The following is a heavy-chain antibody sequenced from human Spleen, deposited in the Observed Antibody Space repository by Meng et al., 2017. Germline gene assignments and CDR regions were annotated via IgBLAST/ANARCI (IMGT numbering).Heavy chain of an antibody. D-gene: IGHD4-17*01. CDR2: TFYNGIT. V-gene: IGHV4-59*12. Sequence: ESLKISCAASGFTFNIYAMSWIRQPPGKGLEWIGTTFYNGITYYNPSLRSRVTISVDTSKNHFSLKLSSVTAADTAVFYCAREAKSTVTTYYFDYWGQGTLVTVSS. CDR3: AREAKSTVTTYYFDY. J-gene: IGHJ4*02. CDR1: GFTFNIYA.